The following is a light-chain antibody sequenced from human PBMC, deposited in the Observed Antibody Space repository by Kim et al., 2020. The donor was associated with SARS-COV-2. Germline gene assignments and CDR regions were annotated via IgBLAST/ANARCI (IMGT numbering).Light chain of an antibody. CDR3: QQYYSWPWT. Sequence: EIVMTQSPATLSVSPGERATLSCRASQSVSSTLAWYQQNPGQAPRLLIYGASTRANGIPARFSGSGAGTEFTLTISRPQSEDSAVYYCQQYYSWPWTFGQGTKVDIK. V-gene: IGKV3-15*01. CDR2: GAS. J-gene: IGKJ1*01. CDR1: QSVSST.